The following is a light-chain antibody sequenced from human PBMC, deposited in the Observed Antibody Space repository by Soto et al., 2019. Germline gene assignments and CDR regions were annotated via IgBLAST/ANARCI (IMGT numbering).Light chain of an antibody. CDR2: YDN. CDR3: QVWDSSSDLRGV. J-gene: IGLJ2*01. V-gene: IGLV3-21*04. CDR1: NIGSKS. Sequence: SYELTQPPSVSVAPGKTARITCGGNNIGSKSVHWYQQKPGQAPVLVIYYDNDRPSGIPERFSGSNSGNTATLTISRGEAGDEADFYCQVWDSSSDLRGVFGGGTKLTVL.